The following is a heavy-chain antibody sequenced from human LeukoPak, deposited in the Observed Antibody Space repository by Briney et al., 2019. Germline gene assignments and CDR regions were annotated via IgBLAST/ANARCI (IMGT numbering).Heavy chain of an antibody. V-gene: IGHV3-74*01. D-gene: IGHD6-19*01. CDR2: IKPDGSYA. J-gene: IGHJ4*02. CDR1: GFPFSGYW. Sequence: GGSLRLSCAASGFPFSGYWMYWLRQAPGKGMVWVSRIKPDGSYASYADFVKGRFTTSRDNAKNTLYLQLSSLRAEDTAVYYCARDYSSVPEYWGQGTLVTVSS. CDR3: ARDYSSVPEY.